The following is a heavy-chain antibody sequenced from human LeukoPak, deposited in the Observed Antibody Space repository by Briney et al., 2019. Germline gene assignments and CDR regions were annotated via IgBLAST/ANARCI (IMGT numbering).Heavy chain of an antibody. J-gene: IGHJ4*02. CDR2: IKQDGSEK. V-gene: IGHV3-7*01. D-gene: IGHD3-22*01. CDR3: TKEGGDYYDSSGYLDY. Sequence: GGSLRLSCAASGFTFSSYWMSWVRQAPGKGLEWVANIKQDGSEKYYVGSVKGRFTISRDNAKNSLYLQMNSLRAEDTAVYYCTKEGGDYYDSSGYLDYWGRGTLVTVSS. CDR1: GFTFSSYW.